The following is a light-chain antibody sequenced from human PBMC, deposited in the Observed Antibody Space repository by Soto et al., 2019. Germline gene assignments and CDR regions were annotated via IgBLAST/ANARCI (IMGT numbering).Light chain of an antibody. CDR1: QSVNSRY. Sequence: EIVMTQSPATLSVSPGERATLSCRASQSVNSRYLAWYQQKPGQAPRLLIYGASSRATGIPDRFSGSGSGTDFTLTISRLEPEDFAVYYCQQYGSSPTFGQGTRLEIK. CDR2: GAS. CDR3: QQYGSSPT. J-gene: IGKJ5*01. V-gene: IGKV3-20*01.